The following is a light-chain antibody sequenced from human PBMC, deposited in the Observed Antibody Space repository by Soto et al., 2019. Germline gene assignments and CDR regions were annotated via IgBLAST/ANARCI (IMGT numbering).Light chain of an antibody. CDR2: GAS. CDR3: QHFGGTTFT. CDR1: QSVSSSY. Sequence: ELVLTQSPGTLSLSPGEGATLSCRASQSVSSSYIAWYQQRPGQTPSPLIYGASTRATGIPDRVSGSGSGTHFTLTISRLEPGDFAVYYCQHFGGTTFTFGQGTRLEIK. V-gene: IGKV3-20*01. J-gene: IGKJ5*01.